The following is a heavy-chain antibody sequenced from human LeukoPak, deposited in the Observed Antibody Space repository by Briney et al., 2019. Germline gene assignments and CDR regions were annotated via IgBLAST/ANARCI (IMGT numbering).Heavy chain of an antibody. CDR1: GFTVVSNT. J-gene: IGHJ4*02. D-gene: IGHD3-22*01. V-gene: IGHV3-66*01. Sequence: GGSLRLSCAASGFTVVSNTMRCGRQAPGKGLEWVSIIYSGGSTSYADSVKGRFTISRDNSKNTLYLQMNRLRSEDTAVYCCARGGSYFDISGYYFYWGQGTLVTVSS. CDR2: IYSGGST. CDR3: ARGGSYFDISGYYFY.